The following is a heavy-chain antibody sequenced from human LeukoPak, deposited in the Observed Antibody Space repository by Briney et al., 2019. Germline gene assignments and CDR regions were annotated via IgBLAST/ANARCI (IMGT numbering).Heavy chain of an antibody. CDR1: GYTFTGYY. CDR2: INPNSGGT. Sequence: ASVKVSFEASGYTFTGYYMDWVRQAPGQGLEGMGWINPNSGGTNYAQKFPGRVTMTRETSISTASMELRRLRSDDTAVYYCARGWRYDILTGPHKGMDVWGHGNPVTVSS. CDR3: ARGWRYDILTGPHKGMDV. J-gene: IGHJ6*02. D-gene: IGHD3-9*01. V-gene: IGHV1-2*02.